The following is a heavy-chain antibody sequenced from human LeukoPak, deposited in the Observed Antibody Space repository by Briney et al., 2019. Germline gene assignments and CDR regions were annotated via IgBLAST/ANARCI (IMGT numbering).Heavy chain of an antibody. D-gene: IGHD3-3*01. J-gene: IGHJ4*02. CDR1: GFTFSSYL. Sequence: GGSLRLSCVASGFTFSSYLMSWVRQAPGKGLEWVANIKQDGSEKYYVDSVKGRFTISRDNAKNSLYLQMNSLRAEDTAVYYCASGDDHTYWGQGTLVTVSS. V-gene: IGHV3-7*01. CDR2: IKQDGSEK. CDR3: ASGDDHTY.